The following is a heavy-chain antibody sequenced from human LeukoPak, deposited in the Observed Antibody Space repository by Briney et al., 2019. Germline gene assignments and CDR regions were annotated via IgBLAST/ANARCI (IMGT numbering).Heavy chain of an antibody. CDR2: TKQDGSEK. V-gene: IGHV3-7*01. D-gene: IGHD3-22*01. CDR1: GCTFRSYL. Sequence: PGGSLTLTCAASGCTFRSYLMSWVRQPPGKGLEWVGHTKQDGSEKYYVNSVKGRFTISRDNDRNSLYVQMNSLRVEDTAVYYCARGGYYYKSGEAFDVWGQGTMVTVSS. J-gene: IGHJ3*01. CDR3: ARGGYYYKSGEAFDV.